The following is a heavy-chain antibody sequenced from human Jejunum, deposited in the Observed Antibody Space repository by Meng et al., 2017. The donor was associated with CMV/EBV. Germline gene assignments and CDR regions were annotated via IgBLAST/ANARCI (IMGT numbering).Heavy chain of an antibody. D-gene: IGHD3-3*01. CDR2: IYWDDGK. V-gene: IGHV2-5*02. Sequence: GFLLRTCGLAVDRMRRPAGKALEWLALIYWDDGKRYSPSLTSRHTSTQDRSKDQVDATMSDMDPVDTATYYCARSYREADKECYFDYWGQGTLVTVSS. CDR3: ARSYREADKECYFDY. J-gene: IGHJ4*02. CDR1: GFLLRTCGLA.